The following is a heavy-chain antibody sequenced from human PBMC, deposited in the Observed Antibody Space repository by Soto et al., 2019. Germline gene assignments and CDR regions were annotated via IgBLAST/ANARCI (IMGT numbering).Heavy chain of an antibody. CDR3: AVGEYYYYYYGMDV. CDR1: GFTFSSYG. Sequence: QVQLVESGGGVVQPGRSLRLSCAASGFTFSSYGMHWVRQAPGKGLEWVAVIWYDGSNKYYADSVKGRFTISRDNSKNTLYLQMNGLRAEDTAVYYCAVGEYYYYYYGMDVWGQGTTVTVSS. CDR2: IWYDGSNK. V-gene: IGHV3-33*01. J-gene: IGHJ6*02.